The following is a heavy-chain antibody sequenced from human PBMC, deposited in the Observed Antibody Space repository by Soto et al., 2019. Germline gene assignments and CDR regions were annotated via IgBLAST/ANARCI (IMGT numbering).Heavy chain of an antibody. CDR3: ARAGDSSGYYYGPGWYFDL. V-gene: IGHV3-7*03. D-gene: IGHD3-22*01. J-gene: IGHJ2*01. CDR1: GFTFSSYW. CDR2: IKQDGSEK. Sequence: QTGGSLRLSCAASGFTFSSYWMSWVRQAPGKGLEWVANIKQDGSEKYYADSVKGRFTISRDNAKNSLYLQMNSLRAEDTAVYYCARAGDSSGYYYGPGWYFDLWGRGTLVTVSS.